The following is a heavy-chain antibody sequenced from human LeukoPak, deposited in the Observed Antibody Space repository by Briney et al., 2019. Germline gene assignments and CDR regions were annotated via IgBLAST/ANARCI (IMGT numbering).Heavy chain of an antibody. V-gene: IGHV1-18*01. CDR1: GYTFNRYG. CDR3: ARVGKGYSQYYFDY. J-gene: IGHJ4*02. CDR2: ISAYNGNT. Sequence: GAAVTLSCKASGYTFNRYGISWVRQAPGQGLEWMGWISAYNGNTNYAQKVQGRVTMTTNTSTSTAYMELRSLRPDDTAVYYCARVGKGYSQYYFDYWGQGTLVSVSS. D-gene: IGHD4-23*01.